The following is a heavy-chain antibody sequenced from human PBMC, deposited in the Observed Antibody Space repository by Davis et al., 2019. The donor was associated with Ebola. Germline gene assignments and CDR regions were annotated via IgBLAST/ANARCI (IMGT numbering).Heavy chain of an antibody. Sequence: ETLSLTCSVSGGSISSYYWSWVRQAPGKGLEWVSVIYSGGSTYYADSVKGRFTISRDNSKNTLYLQMNSLRAEDTAVYYCAKDRTRSSSFDYWGQGTLVTVSS. CDR2: IYSGGST. CDR3: AKDRTRSSSFDY. V-gene: IGHV3-53*01. CDR1: GGSISSYY. D-gene: IGHD2-2*01. J-gene: IGHJ4*02.